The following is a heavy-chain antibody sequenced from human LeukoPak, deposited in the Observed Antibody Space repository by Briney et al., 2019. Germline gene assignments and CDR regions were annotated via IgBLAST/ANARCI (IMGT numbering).Heavy chain of an antibody. Sequence: ASVKVSCKPSGGTFSSYVISWVRQAPGQGLEWMGGIIPIFGTTNFAQSFQGRVTFTADESTNTAYMELSSLRSEDTAIYYCATPRARVLRTGYFRPPDYSYNMDVWGKGTTVTVSS. D-gene: IGHD2-15*01. CDR3: ATPRARVLRTGYFRPPDYSYNMDV. V-gene: IGHV1-69*01. J-gene: IGHJ6*04. CDR2: IIPIFGTT. CDR1: GGTFSSYV.